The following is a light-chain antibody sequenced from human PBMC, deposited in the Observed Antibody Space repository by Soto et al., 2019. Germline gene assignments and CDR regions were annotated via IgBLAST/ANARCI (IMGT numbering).Light chain of an antibody. J-gene: IGKJ4*01. CDR2: AAS. V-gene: IGKV1D-12*01. CDR3: QQTNRFPLN. Sequence: DLQLTQSPSSVSASVGDTVTLTCRADQTFSSLLAWYQHKPGKAPKLLIYAASTLQNGVPSRFSGSGSGTVFTLTITSLQPEDSATYYCQQTNRFPLNFGGGTNVEIK. CDR1: QTFSSL.